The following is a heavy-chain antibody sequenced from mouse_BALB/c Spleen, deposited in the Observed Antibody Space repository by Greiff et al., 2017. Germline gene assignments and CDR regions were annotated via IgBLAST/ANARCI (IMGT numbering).Heavy chain of an antibody. CDR1: GFNIKDTY. V-gene: IGHV14-3*02. CDR2: IDPANGNT. D-gene: IGHD4-1*01. CDR3: ASNWVAWFAY. Sequence: EVQLVESGAELVKPGASVKLSCTASGFNIKDTYMHWVKQRPEQGLEWIGRIDPANGNTKYDPKFQGKATITADTSSNTAYLQLSSLTSEDTAVYYCASNWVAWFAYWGQGTLVTVSA. J-gene: IGHJ3*01.